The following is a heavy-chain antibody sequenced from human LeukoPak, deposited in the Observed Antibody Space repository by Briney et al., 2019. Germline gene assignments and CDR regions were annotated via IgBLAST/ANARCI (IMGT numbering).Heavy chain of an antibody. V-gene: IGHV4-61*02. D-gene: IGHD6-19*01. CDR2: IYTSGST. CDR3: ARETLAVSIDY. CDR1: GGSISSGSYY. J-gene: IGHJ4*02. Sequence: NPSETLSLTCTVSGGSISSGSYYWSWIRQPAGKGLEWIGRIYTSGSTNYNPSLKSRVTISVDTSKNQSSLKLSSVTAADTAVYYCARETLAVSIDYWGQGTLVTVSS.